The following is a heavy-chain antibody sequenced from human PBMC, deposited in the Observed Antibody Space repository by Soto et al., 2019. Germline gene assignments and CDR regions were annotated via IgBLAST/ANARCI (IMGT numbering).Heavy chain of an antibody. CDR3: ARKRRYYDSSGYDX. V-gene: IGHV4-34*01. Sequence: PSETLSLTCAVYGGSFSGYYWSWIRQPPGKGLEWIVEIKHSGSTNYNPSLKSRVTISVDTSKKQFSLKLSSVTAADTAVYYCARKRRYYDSSGYDXWGQGTLVTVSX. CDR1: GGSFSGYY. D-gene: IGHD3-22*01. CDR2: IKHSGST. J-gene: IGHJ5*02.